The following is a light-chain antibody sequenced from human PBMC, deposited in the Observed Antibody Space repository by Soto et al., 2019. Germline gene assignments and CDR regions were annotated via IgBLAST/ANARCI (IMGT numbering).Light chain of an antibody. CDR2: AAS. CDR1: QYISSY. J-gene: IGKJ1*01. V-gene: IGKV1-39*01. CDR3: QQNYSTKT. Sequence: DIQLTQSPSSLSATVGDRVTITCRASQYISSYLNWYSQKPGKAPKLLIYAASSLQSGVPSRFSGSESGTEFTLIISGLQPEDYATYYCQQNYSTKTFGQGTKVDIK.